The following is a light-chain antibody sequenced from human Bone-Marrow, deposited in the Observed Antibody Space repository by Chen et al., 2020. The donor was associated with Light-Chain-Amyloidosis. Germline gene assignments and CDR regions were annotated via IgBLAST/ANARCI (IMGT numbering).Light chain of an antibody. V-gene: IGKV3-15*01. Sequence: EVVMTQSPATLSVSPGERVTLSCRASQSVSTNLVWYQQKPGQAPRLLIYDASTRATDIPARFSGSGSRTDFTLTISGLQSEDFAVYYCQQCKHWPSWTFGQGTKVEIK. J-gene: IGKJ1*01. CDR3: QQCKHWPSWT. CDR1: QSVSTN. CDR2: DAS.